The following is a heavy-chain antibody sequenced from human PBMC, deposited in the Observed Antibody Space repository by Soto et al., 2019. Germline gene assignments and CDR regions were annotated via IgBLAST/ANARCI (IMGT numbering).Heavy chain of an antibody. Sequence: RLSCAASGFTFSSYEMNWVRQAPGKGLEWVSYISSSGSTIYYADSVKGRFTISRDNAKNSLYLQMNSLRAEDTAVYYCARAAVAGKVADYYYGMDVWGQGTTVTVSS. CDR2: ISSSGSTI. CDR3: ARAAVAGKVADYYYGMDV. J-gene: IGHJ6*02. V-gene: IGHV3-48*03. CDR1: GFTFSSYE. D-gene: IGHD6-19*01.